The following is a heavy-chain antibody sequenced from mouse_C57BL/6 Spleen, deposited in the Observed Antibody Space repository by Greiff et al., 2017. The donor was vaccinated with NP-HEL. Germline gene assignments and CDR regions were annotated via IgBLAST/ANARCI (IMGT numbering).Heavy chain of an antibody. J-gene: IGHJ3*01. D-gene: IGHD2-5*01. Sequence: VQLKQSGPELVKPGASVKISCKASGYSFTGYYMNWVKQSPEKSLEWIGEINPSTGGTTYNQKFKAKATLTVDKSSSTAYMQLKSLTSEDSAVYYCARSGYSNPFAYWGQGTLVTVSA. CDR3: ARSGYSNPFAY. CDR2: INPSTGGT. V-gene: IGHV1-42*01. CDR1: GYSFTGYY.